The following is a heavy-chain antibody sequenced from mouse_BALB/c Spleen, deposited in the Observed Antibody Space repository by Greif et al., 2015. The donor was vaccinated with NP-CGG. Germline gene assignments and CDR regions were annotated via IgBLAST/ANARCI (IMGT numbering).Heavy chain of an antibody. CDR3: TVVAAMDY. D-gene: IGHD1-1*01. Sequence: EVHLVESGGGLVQPKGSLKLSRAASGFTFNTYAMNWVRQAPGKGLEWVARIRSKSNNYATYYADSVKDRFTISRDDSQSMLYLQMNNLKTEDTAMYYCTVVAAMDYWGQGTSVTVSS. J-gene: IGHJ4*01. CDR2: IRSKSNNYAT. CDR1: GFTFNTYA. V-gene: IGHV10-1*02.